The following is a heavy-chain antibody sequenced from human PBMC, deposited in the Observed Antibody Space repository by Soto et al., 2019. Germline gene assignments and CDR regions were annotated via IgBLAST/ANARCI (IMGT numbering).Heavy chain of an antibody. V-gene: IGHV3-23*01. CDR3: AKQGAAQGYVDV. CDR2: ISGSGGSA. CDR1: GFSFSSYA. Sequence: EVQLLESGGGLVQPGGSLRLSCAASGFSFSSYAVSWVRQAPGKGLEWVSAISGSGGSAYYADSVKGRFTFSRDNSKDTLYLQMNSLRDEDTAVYYCAKQGAAQGYVDVWGKGTTVTVSS. D-gene: IGHD6-6*01. J-gene: IGHJ6*03.